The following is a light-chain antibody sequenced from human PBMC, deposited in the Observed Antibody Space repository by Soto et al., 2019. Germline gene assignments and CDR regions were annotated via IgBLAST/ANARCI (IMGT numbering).Light chain of an antibody. Sequence: DIQMTQSPSSLSASVGDRVTITCRASQSISSYLHWYQQRPGKAPKLLIYAASSLQGGVPSRFSGSGSGTDFTLTISSLQPEDFATYYCQQGYNAPLTFGGGTKVEIK. V-gene: IGKV1-39*01. CDR3: QQGYNAPLT. J-gene: IGKJ4*01. CDR1: QSISSY. CDR2: AAS.